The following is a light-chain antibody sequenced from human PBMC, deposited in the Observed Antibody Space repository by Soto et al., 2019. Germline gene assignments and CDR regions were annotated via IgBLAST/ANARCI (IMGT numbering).Light chain of an antibody. CDR1: QSISSW. J-gene: IGKJ1*01. V-gene: IGKV1-5*01. CDR2: AAS. CDR3: QQYNSYWT. Sequence: MTQSPSTLSASVGDRVTITCRASQSISSWLAWFQQKPGKAPRLLIYAASHLQNGVPSRFSGSGSGTEFTLTISSLQPDDFATYYCQQYNSYWTFGQGTKVDNK.